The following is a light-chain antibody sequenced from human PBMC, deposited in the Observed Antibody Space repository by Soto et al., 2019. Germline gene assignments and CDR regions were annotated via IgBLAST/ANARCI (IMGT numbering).Light chain of an antibody. Sequence: QSVLTQPRSVSGSPGQSVTIYCIGTSSDVGVYNYVSWYQQHPGKAPKLMIYDVTKRPSGVPDRFSGSKSANTASLTISGLHADDEADYYCCSYAGSYTFVFGTGTKGTVL. CDR3: CSYAGSYTFV. V-gene: IGLV2-11*01. CDR1: SSDVGVYNY. J-gene: IGLJ1*01. CDR2: DVT.